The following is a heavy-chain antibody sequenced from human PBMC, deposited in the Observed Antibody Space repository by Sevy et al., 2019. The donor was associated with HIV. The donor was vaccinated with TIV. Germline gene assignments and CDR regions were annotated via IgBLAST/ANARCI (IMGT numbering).Heavy chain of an antibody. J-gene: IGHJ4*02. CDR1: GFTSSGSD. CDR3: VRGLQTHCDRTACPLDY. D-gene: IGHD2-21*01. V-gene: IGHV3-13*01. Sequence: GGSLRLSCAASGFTSSGSDMHWVRQVKGKGLEWISSIGTLADTFYADSVKGRFTISRDNAQSYLYLHMSSLKVGDTALYFCVRGLQTHCDRTACPLDYWGQGTLVTVSS. CDR2: IGTLADT.